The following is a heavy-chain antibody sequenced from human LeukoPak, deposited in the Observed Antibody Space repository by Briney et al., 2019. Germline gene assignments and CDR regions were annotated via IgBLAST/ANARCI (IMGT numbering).Heavy chain of an antibody. D-gene: IGHD2-8*01. CDR2: ISGSGGST. CDR3: AKAYGDFGYCTNGVCWGAFDY. Sequence: GGSLRLSCAASGFTFSSYAMSWVRQAPGKGLEWVSAISGSGGSTYYADSVKGRFTISRDNSKNTLYLQMNSLRAEDTAVYYCAKAYGDFGYCTNGVCWGAFDYWGQGTLVTVSS. V-gene: IGHV3-23*01. CDR1: GFTFSSYA. J-gene: IGHJ4*02.